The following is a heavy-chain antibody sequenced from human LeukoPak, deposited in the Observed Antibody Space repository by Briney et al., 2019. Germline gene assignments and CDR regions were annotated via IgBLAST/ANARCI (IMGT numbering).Heavy chain of an antibody. D-gene: IGHD6-6*01. CDR2: ISSTNTYI. CDR1: GFTFSIYN. V-gene: IGHV3-21*01. Sequence: GGSLRLSCAASGFTFSIYNMHWVRQTPGKGLEWVSSISSTNTYIYYADSVKGRFTISRDNANNSLYLQMNSLRAEDTAVYYCASSIFAARPLDYWGRGTLVTVSS. CDR3: ASSIFAARPLDY. J-gene: IGHJ4*02.